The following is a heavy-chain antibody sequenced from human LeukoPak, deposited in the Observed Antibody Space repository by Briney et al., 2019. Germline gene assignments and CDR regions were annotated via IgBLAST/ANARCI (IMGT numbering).Heavy chain of an antibody. J-gene: IGHJ4*02. Sequence: GGSLRLSCAASGFTFSSYGMHWVRQAPGKGLEWVAVIWYDGSNKYYADSVKGRFTISRDNSKNTLYLQMSSLRAEDTAVYYCAKARGYSSSPGDYWGQGTLVTVSS. CDR3: AKARGYSSSPGDY. CDR1: GFTFSSYG. V-gene: IGHV3-33*06. CDR2: IWYDGSNK. D-gene: IGHD6-13*01.